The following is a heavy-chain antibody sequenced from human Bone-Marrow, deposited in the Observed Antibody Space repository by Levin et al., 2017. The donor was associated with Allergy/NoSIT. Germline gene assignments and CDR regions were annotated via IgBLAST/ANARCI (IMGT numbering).Heavy chain of an antibody. D-gene: IGHD6-13*01. J-gene: IGHJ5*02. CDR1: GFTFSSYW. Sequence: QPGGSLRLSCAASGFTFSSYWMSWVRQAPGKGLEWVANIKQDGSEKYYVDSVKGRFTISRDNAKNSLYLQMNSLRAEDTAVYYCARLYRSGSWYGGECWFDPWGQGTLVTVSS. V-gene: IGHV3-7*01. CDR2: IKQDGSEK. CDR3: ARLYRSGSWYGGECWFDP.